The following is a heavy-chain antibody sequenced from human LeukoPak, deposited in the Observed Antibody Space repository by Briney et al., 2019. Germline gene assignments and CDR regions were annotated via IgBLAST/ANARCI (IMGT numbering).Heavy chain of an antibody. D-gene: IGHD3-3*01. CDR1: GGSISSYY. CDR2: IYYSGST. V-gene: IGHV4-59*01. CDR3: AREARNPTIFGVVTTFDY. Sequence: SETQPLTCTVSGGSISSYYWSWLRQPPGKGLEWIGYIYYSGSTNYNPSLKSRVTISVDTSKNQFSLKLSSVTAADTAVYYCAREARNPTIFGVVTTFDYWGQGTLVTVSS. J-gene: IGHJ4*02.